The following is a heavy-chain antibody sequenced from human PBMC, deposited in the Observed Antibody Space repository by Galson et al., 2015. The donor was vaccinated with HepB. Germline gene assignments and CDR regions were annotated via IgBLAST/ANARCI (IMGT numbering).Heavy chain of an antibody. D-gene: IGHD1-26*01. Sequence: SLRLSCAASGFTFSNYAIHWARQAPGKGLEWVALISYDGSKKYYADSVKGRFTISRDNSKNTLYLQMNSLRAEDTAVYYCAGAGATDFDYWGQGTLVTVSS. CDR1: GFTFSNYA. V-gene: IGHV3-30-3*01. CDR3: AGAGATDFDY. J-gene: IGHJ4*02. CDR2: ISYDGSKK.